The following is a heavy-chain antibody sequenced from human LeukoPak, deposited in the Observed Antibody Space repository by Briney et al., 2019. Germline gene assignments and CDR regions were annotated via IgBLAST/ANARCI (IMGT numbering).Heavy chain of an antibody. CDR2: INSDGSST. V-gene: IGHV3-74*01. CDR1: GFTFSRYW. J-gene: IGHJ5*02. Sequence: GGSLRLSCAASGFTFSRYWMHWVGPGPGKGLVWVGGINSDGSSTNYADSVKGRFTISRDNAKHTLYLQMSTLRADETAVYDCASLGGEFDPWGQGTRVTVSS. D-gene: IGHD3-16*01. CDR3: ASLGGEFDP.